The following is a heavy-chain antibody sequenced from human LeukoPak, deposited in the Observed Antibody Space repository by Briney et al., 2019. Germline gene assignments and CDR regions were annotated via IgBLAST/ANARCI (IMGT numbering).Heavy chain of an antibody. J-gene: IGHJ3*02. V-gene: IGHV1-2*02. CDR3: ARVGVGYCSGGSCYSDASDI. D-gene: IGHD2-15*01. CDR2: INPNSGGT. Sequence: ASVKVSCKASGYTFTGYYMHWVRQAPGQGLEWMGWINPNSGGTNYAQKFQGRVTMTRDTSISTAYMELSRLRSDDTAVYYCARVGVGYCSGGSCYSDASDIWGQGTMVTVSS. CDR1: GYTFTGYY.